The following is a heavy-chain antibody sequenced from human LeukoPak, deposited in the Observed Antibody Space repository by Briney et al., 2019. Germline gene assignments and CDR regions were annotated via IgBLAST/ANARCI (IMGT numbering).Heavy chain of an antibody. CDR1: GFTFSSYW. CDR3: ARVILWFGAANAFDI. V-gene: IGHV3-7*01. Sequence: PGGSLRLSCAASGFTFSSYWMSWVRQAPGKGLEWVANIQQDGSEKYYVDSVKGRFTISRDNAKNSLYLQMNSLRAEDTAVYYCARVILWFGAANAFDIWGQGTMVTVSS. J-gene: IGHJ3*02. CDR2: IQQDGSEK. D-gene: IGHD3-10*01.